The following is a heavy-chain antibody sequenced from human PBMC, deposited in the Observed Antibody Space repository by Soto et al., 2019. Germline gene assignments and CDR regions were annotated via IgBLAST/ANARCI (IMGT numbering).Heavy chain of an antibody. D-gene: IGHD4-17*01. V-gene: IGHV3-23*01. CDR3: GKSTRQYGDRVSFDY. CDR1: RFSFSTYA. J-gene: IGHJ4*02. CDR2: ISGSGSST. Sequence: GGSLRLSCAASRFSFSTYAMSWVRQAPGKGLDWVSSISGSGSSTYYADSVKGRFTISRDNSQNTLYLQMSGLRAEDTAVYYCGKSTRQYGDRVSFDYWGQGSLVTVSS.